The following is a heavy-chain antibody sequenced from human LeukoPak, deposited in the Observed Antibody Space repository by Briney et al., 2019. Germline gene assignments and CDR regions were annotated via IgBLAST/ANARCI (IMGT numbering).Heavy chain of an antibody. Sequence: SVKVSCKASGGTFSRYAISGVRQAAGQGLGWMGRIIPIFGTANYAQKFQGRVTITTDESTSTAYMELSSLRSEDTAVYYCASEVHRYCSGGSCYFNDWGQGTLVTVSS. V-gene: IGHV1-69*05. CDR1: GGTFSRYA. CDR2: IIPIFGTA. D-gene: IGHD2-15*01. J-gene: IGHJ4*02. CDR3: ASEVHRYCSGGSCYFND.